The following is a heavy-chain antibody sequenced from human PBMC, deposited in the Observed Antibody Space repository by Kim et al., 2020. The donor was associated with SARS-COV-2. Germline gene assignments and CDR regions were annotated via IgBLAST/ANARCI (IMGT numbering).Heavy chain of an antibody. Sequence: SGPTLVNPTETLTLTCNVSGFSLSNAGMAVSWIRQPPGKALEWLAQIFSNDEKSYSTSLKSRLTISKDTSKSQVVLIMTDMGPVDTGTYFCARISFYYDILTGYYQGYYFAYGGQGTLVTVSS. CDR1: GFSLSNAGMA. CDR2: IFSNDEK. J-gene: IGHJ4*02. V-gene: IGHV2-26*01. CDR3: ARISFYYDILTGYYQGYYFAY. D-gene: IGHD3-9*01.